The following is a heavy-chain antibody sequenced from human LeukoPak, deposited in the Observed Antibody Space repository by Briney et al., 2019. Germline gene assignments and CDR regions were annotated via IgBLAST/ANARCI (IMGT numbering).Heavy chain of an antibody. D-gene: IGHD2-2*01. CDR3: ARGRYCSSTTCYPDWYFDL. V-gene: IGHV3-7*01. Sequence: GGSLRLSCAASGFTFSDYYMSWIRQAPGKGLEWVANIKQDGSEKYYVDSVKGRFTISRDNAKNSLYLQMNSLRAEDTAVYYCARGRYCSSTTCYPDWYFDLWGRGTLVTVSS. J-gene: IGHJ2*01. CDR2: IKQDGSEK. CDR1: GFTFSDYY.